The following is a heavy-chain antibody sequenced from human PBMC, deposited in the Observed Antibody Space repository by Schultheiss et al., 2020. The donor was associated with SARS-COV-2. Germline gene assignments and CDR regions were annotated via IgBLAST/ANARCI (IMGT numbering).Heavy chain of an antibody. V-gene: IGHV3-23*01. CDR1: GFTFSSYA. CDR2: ISGSGGST. CDR3: AKASGSYRYYYYGMDV. J-gene: IGHJ6*02. Sequence: GGSLRLSCAASGFTFSSYAMGWVRQAPGKGLEWVSAISGSGGSTYYADSVKGRFTISRDNSKNTLYLQMNSLRAEDTAVYYCAKASGSYRYYYYGMDVWGQGTTVTVSS. D-gene: IGHD1-26*01.